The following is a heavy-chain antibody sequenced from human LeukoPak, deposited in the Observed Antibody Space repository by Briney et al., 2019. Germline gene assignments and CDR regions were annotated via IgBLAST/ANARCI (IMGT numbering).Heavy chain of an antibody. CDR2: ILVSVCST. D-gene: IGHD3-9*01. V-gene: IGHV3-23*01. CDR1: GVTFSNYA. J-gene: IGHJ4*02. CDR3: AKWGDYDVLTGYYVPDY. Sequence: VGSLRLSCAASGVTFSNYAMSWVRQAPGEGLEWVSAILVSVCSTYYADSVKGRFTVSRDYSKSTLYFTMNSLRAEDTALYYCAKWGDYDVLTGYYVPDYSGQGTLVTVSS.